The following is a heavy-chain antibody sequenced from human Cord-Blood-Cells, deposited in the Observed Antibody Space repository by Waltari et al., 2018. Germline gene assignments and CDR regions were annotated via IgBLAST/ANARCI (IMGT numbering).Heavy chain of an antibody. CDR3: ARVADSSSSEDYYGMDV. CDR1: GGTFSSYA. CDR2: IIPIVGTA. D-gene: IGHD6-6*01. V-gene: IGHV1-69*12. Sequence: QVQLVQSGAEVKKPGSSVKVSCKASGGTFSSYAISWVRQAPGQGLEWMGGIIPIVGTANDERKFQGRVTITADESTSTAYMELSSLRSEDTAVYYCARVADSSSSEDYYGMDVWGQGTTVTVSS. J-gene: IGHJ6*02.